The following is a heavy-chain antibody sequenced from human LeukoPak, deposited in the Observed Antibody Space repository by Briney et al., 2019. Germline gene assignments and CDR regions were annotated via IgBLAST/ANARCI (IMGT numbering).Heavy chain of an antibody. CDR2: IYSGGST. D-gene: IGHD3-22*01. Sequence: GGSLRVSSAASGFTVCNHYISWVRQAPGKGLEWVSVIYSGGSTYYADSVRGRFTISRDNSKNTLYLQMNSLRAEDTAVYYCARDRRDSIDDPFEIWGQGTMVTVSS. V-gene: IGHV3-53*01. CDR1: GFTVCNHY. CDR3: ARDRRDSIDDPFEI. J-gene: IGHJ3*02.